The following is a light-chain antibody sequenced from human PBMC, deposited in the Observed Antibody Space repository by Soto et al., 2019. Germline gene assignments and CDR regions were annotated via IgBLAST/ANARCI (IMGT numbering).Light chain of an antibody. Sequence: IVLTQSPATLSLSPGERATLSCRASQGIAKYLAWYQQKPGQAPRLLIYDASNRATGIPARFSGSGSGTDFTLTISSLEPEDFAVYYCQQRTDWLTFGGGTRVEI. CDR1: QGIAKY. CDR2: DAS. CDR3: QQRTDWLT. J-gene: IGKJ4*01. V-gene: IGKV3-11*01.